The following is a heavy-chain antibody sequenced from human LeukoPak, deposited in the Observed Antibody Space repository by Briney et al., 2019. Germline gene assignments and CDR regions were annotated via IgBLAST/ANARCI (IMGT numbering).Heavy chain of an antibody. D-gene: IGHD1-26*01. J-gene: IGHJ4*02. CDR3: AREMGSFDAGCDY. Sequence: GGSLRLSCAASGFTFSSYSMNWVRQAPGKGLEWVSSISSSSSYIYYADSVKGRFTISRDNAKNSLYLQMNSLRAEDTAVYYCAREMGSFDAGCDYWGQGTPVTVSS. CDR1: GFTFSSYS. CDR2: ISSSSSYI. V-gene: IGHV3-21*01.